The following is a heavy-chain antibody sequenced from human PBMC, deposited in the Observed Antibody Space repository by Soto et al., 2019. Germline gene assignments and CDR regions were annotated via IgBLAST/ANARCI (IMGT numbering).Heavy chain of an antibody. D-gene: IGHD3-16*01. CDR3: ARSGFMIRHEPSDY. V-gene: IGHV1-18*01. J-gene: IGHJ4*02. CDR2: IRAYNGNT. CDR1: GYTFTSYG. Sequence: QVQLVQSGAEVKKPGASVKVSCKASGYTFTSYGISWVRQAPGQGLEWMGWIRAYNGNTNNPQKLQGRVTMTTETYTSTAYMELRSLRSGDTAVYYCARSGFMIRHEPSDYWGQGTPVTVSS.